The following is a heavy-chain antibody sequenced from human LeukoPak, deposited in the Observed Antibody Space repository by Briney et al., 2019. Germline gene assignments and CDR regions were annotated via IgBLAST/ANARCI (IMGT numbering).Heavy chain of an antibody. D-gene: IGHD1-26*01. CDR1: GGFICSGSYY. CDR3: AGWELLSDAFDI. Sequence: PSQTLSLTCTVSGGFICSGSYYWSWIRQPAGKGLEWIGRIYTSGSTNYNPSLKSRVTISVDTSKNQFSLKLSSVTAADTAVYYCAGWELLSDAFDIWGQGTMVTVSS. V-gene: IGHV4-61*02. CDR2: IYTSGST. J-gene: IGHJ3*02.